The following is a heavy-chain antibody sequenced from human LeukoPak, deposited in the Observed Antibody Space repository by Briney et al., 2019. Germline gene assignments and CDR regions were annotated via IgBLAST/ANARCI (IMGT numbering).Heavy chain of an antibody. D-gene: IGHD3-22*01. CDR3: ATAHSTYYYDSSEYYFDY. Sequence: GGSLRLSCAASGFTFSSYSMNWVRQAPGKGLEWGSSISSSSSYIYYADSVKGRFTISRDNAKNSLYLQMNSLRAEDTAVYYCATAHSTYYYDSSEYYFDYWGQGILVTVSS. CDR2: ISSSSSYI. CDR1: GFTFSSYS. J-gene: IGHJ4*02. V-gene: IGHV3-21*01.